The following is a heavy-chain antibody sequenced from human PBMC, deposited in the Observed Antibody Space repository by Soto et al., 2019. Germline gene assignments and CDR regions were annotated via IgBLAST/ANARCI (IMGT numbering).Heavy chain of an antibody. CDR1: GYTFTGYY. D-gene: IGHD2-15*01. J-gene: IGHJ5*02. CDR2: INPNSGGT. CDR3: ARATSGYCSGGSCYSGGWSDP. Sequence: ASVKVSCKASGYTFTGYYMHWVRQAPGQGLEWMGWINPNSGGTNYAQKFQGWVTMTRDTSISTAYMELSRLRSDDTAVYYCARATSGYCSGGSCYSGGWSDPWG. V-gene: IGHV1-2*04.